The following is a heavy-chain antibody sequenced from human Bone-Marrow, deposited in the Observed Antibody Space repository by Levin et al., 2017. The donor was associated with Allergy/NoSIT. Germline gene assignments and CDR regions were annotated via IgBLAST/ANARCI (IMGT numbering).Heavy chain of an antibody. CDR3: AGLDYGMDV. J-gene: IGHJ6*02. CDR2: INTDGTNT. CDR1: GFTFTTSW. D-gene: IGHD6-6*01. V-gene: IGHV3-74*03. Sequence: GESLKISCAASGFTFTTSWMHWVRQAPGKGLVWVSRINTDGTNTVYADSVKGRFTISRDNANNLLFLDMNSLRAEDTAVYYCAGLDYGMDVWGQGTTVTVSS.